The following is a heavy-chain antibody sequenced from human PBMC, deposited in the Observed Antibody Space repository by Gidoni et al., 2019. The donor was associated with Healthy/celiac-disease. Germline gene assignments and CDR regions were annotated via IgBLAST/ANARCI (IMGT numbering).Heavy chain of an antibody. Sequence: EVQLVESGGGLVQPGRSLRLSCAASGFTFGDYAMHWVRQAPGKGLGWVSGISWNSGSIGYADSVKGRFTISRDNAKNSLYLQMNSLRAEDTALYYCAKDMGLYDSSGYYYGWGQGTLVTVSS. CDR2: ISWNSGSI. CDR3: AKDMGLYDSSGYYYG. CDR1: GFTFGDYA. J-gene: IGHJ4*02. V-gene: IGHV3-9*01. D-gene: IGHD3-22*01.